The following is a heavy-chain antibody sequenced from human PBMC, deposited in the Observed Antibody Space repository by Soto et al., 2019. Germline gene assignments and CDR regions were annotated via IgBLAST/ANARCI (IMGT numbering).Heavy chain of an antibody. CDR3: ARDRGSSTRELKMRFDP. Sequence: SVKVSCKASGYTFTSYGISWVRQAPGQGLEWMGGIIPIFGTANYAQKFQGRVTITADESTSTAYMELSSLRSEDTAVYYCARDRGSSTRELKMRFDPWGQGTLVTVSS. CDR1: GYTFTSYG. CDR2: IIPIFGTA. J-gene: IGHJ5*02. D-gene: IGHD6-6*01. V-gene: IGHV1-69*13.